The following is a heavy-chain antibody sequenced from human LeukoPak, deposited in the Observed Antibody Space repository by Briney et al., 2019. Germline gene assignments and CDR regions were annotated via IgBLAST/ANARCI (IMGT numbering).Heavy chain of an antibody. CDR2: INHSGST. J-gene: IGHJ2*01. Sequence: PSETLSLTCAVYGGSFSGYYWSWIRQPPGKGLEWIGEINHSGSTNYNPSLKSRVTISVDTSKSQFSLKLSSVTAADTAVYYCARMYYYDSSGYRYWYFDLWGRGTLVTVTS. V-gene: IGHV4-34*01. CDR3: ARMYYYDSSGYRYWYFDL. CDR1: GGSFSGYY. D-gene: IGHD3-22*01.